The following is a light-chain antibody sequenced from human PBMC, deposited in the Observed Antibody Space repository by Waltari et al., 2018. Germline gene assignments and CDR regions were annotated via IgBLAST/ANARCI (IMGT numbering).Light chain of an antibody. CDR3: QHYDKWLRYS. Sequence: IVMTQSPATLSVSPGERATLSCRASQSISTNLAWFQEKPGQAPRLLNCGASTRATGVPARFSGSGSGTYFTLVISSLRAEDFAVYYCQHYDKWLRYSFGQGTKVEIK. CDR2: GAS. V-gene: IGKV3-15*01. CDR1: QSISTN. J-gene: IGKJ2*01.